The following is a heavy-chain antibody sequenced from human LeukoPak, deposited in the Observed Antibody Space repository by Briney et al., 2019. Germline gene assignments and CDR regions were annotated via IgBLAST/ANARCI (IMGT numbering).Heavy chain of an antibody. V-gene: IGHV4-4*07. CDR2: IYTSGIP. D-gene: IGHD3-10*01. CDR3: VREDFGSGMSAARQFLDY. Sequence: PSETLSLTCTLSGGPIKRYYWSGTRQPAGKALEWIGHIYTSGIPHYNPSLKSQLPMSLDKSNNQSSLEQSSVTAAGTAVHYGVREDFGSGMSAARQFLDYRGQGTLVTVSS. J-gene: IGHJ4*02. CDR1: GGPIKRYY.